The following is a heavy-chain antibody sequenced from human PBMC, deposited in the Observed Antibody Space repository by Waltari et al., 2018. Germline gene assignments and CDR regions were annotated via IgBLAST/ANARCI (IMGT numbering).Heavy chain of an antibody. Sequence: QLQLQESGPGLVTPSETRSLTCTVSGGSISSSRYYLGWLRKPPGKGLEWIGSIYYSGSTYYNPSLKSRVTISVDTSKNQFSLKRSSVTAADTAVYYCARLIAAAPRHHLGGRVDYWGQGTLVTVSS. D-gene: IGHD6-13*01. J-gene: IGHJ4*02. V-gene: IGHV4-39*01. CDR1: GGSISSSRYY. CDR2: IYYSGST. CDR3: ARLIAAAPRHHLGGRVDY.